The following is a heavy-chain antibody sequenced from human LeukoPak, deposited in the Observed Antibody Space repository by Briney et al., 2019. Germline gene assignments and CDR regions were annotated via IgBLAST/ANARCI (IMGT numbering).Heavy chain of an antibody. V-gene: IGHV4-39*01. Sequence: SETLSLTCTVSGGSISSSSAYWGWIRQPPGKGLEWIGSIYYSKNTYYNPSLKSRVTISADTSKNQFSLTLGSVSATDTAVYYCVSPRGFSYGYFDYWGQGTLVTVSP. D-gene: IGHD5-18*01. CDR3: VSPRGFSYGYFDY. CDR2: IYYSKNT. J-gene: IGHJ4*02. CDR1: GGSISSSSAY.